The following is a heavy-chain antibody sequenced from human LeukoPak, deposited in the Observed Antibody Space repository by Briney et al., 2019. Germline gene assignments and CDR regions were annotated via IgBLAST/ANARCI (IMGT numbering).Heavy chain of an antibody. CDR1: GFTFSSYG. CDR3: ARDRLAVADHANWFDP. J-gene: IGHJ5*02. D-gene: IGHD6-19*01. V-gene: IGHV3-33*01. Sequence: PGRSQRLSCAASGFTFSSYGMHWVRQAPGKGLEWVAVIWYDGSNKYYADSVKGRFTISRDNSKNTLYLQMNSLRAEDTTVYYCARDRLAVADHANWFDPWGQGTLVTVSS. CDR2: IWYDGSNK.